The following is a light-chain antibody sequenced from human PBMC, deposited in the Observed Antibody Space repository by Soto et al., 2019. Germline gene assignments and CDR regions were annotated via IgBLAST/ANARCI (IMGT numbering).Light chain of an antibody. J-gene: IGKJ3*01. V-gene: IGKV3-20*01. Sequence: EIVLTQSPGTLSLSPGERATLSCRASQSVSSSYLAWYQQKPGQAPRLLIYGASSRATGIPDRFSGSGSGTDFTLTISRPEPEDFAVYYCQQYGSLFTFGPGTKVDIK. CDR1: QSVSSSY. CDR3: QQYGSLFT. CDR2: GAS.